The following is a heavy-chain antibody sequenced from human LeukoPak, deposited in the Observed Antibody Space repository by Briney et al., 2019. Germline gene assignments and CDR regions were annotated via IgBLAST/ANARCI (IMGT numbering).Heavy chain of an antibody. CDR1: GYTFTGYY. CDR2: INPNSGGT. D-gene: IGHD3-10*01. Sequence: GASVKVSCKASGYTFTGYYMHWVRQAPGQGLEWMGWINPNSGGTNYAQKFQGRVTMTRDTSISTAYMELSRLRSDDTAVYYCAGEDYGSGSYPPLFDPWGQGTLVTVSS. CDR3: AGEDYGSGSYPPLFDP. J-gene: IGHJ5*02. V-gene: IGHV1-2*02.